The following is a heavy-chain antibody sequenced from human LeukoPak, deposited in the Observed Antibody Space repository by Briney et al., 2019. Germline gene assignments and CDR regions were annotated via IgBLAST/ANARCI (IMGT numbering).Heavy chain of an antibody. Sequence: SETLSLTCTVSGGSISSSSYYWGWIRQPPGKGLEWIGSIYYSGSTYYNPSLKSRVTISVDTSKNQFSLKLSSVTAADTAVYYCAREGRPRTIFGVVIRKEYYFDYWGQGTLVTVSS. J-gene: IGHJ4*02. CDR2: IYYSGST. CDR1: GGSISSSSYY. CDR3: AREGRPRTIFGVVIRKEYYFDY. V-gene: IGHV4-39*02. D-gene: IGHD3-3*01.